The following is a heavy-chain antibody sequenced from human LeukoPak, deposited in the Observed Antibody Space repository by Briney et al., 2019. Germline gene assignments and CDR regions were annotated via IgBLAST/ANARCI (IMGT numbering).Heavy chain of an antibody. J-gene: IGHJ6*03. CDR2: IYTSGST. CDR1: GGSISSYY. Sequence: SETLSLTCTVSGGSISSYYWSWIRQPPGKGLEWIGYIYTSGSTNYNPYLKSRVTISVDTSKNPFSLKLSSVTAADTAVYYCARIGSGCSSTSCYAGYYYYYMDVWGKGTTVTVSS. D-gene: IGHD2-2*01. V-gene: IGHV4-4*09. CDR3: ARIGSGCSSTSCYAGYYYYYMDV.